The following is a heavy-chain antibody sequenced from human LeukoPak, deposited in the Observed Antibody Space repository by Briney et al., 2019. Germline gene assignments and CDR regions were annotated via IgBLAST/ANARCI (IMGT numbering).Heavy chain of an antibody. D-gene: IGHD3-10*01. J-gene: IGHJ4*02. Sequence: GGSLRLSCSASGITFGNYILHWVRQAPGKGLEFVSTISTTGDTTYYANSVKGRFSISRDNSKNTLYLQMSSLRSEDTAIYYCVKDLTRGFSFDYWGQGTLVTVSS. V-gene: IGHV3-64D*06. CDR3: VKDLTRGFSFDY. CDR1: GITFGNYI. CDR2: ISTTGDTT.